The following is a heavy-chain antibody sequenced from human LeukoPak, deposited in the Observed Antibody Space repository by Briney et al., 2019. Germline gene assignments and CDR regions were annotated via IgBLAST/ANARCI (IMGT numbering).Heavy chain of an antibody. CDR2: ISSSGSTI. CDR1: GFTFSSYE. V-gene: IGHV3-48*03. J-gene: IGHJ4*02. D-gene: IGHD3-10*01. CDR3: AKDGGSGSYSPHYFDY. Sequence: GGSLRLSCAASGFTFSSYEMNWVRQAPGKGLEWVSYISSSGSTIYYADSVKGRFTISRDNSKNTLYLQMNSLRAEDTAVYYCAKDGGSGSYSPHYFDYWGQGTLVTVSS.